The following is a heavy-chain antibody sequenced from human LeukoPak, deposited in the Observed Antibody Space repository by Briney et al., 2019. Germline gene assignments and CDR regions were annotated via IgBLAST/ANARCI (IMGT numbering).Heavy chain of an antibody. V-gene: IGHV4-38-2*02. Sequence: SETLSLTCIVSGYSISSGYYWGWIRQPPGKGLEWIGNIHHSGSTYYNPSLKSRVTISVDTSKNQLSLKLSSVTAADTAVYYCARDSTIGGFDYWGQGTLLTVSS. D-gene: IGHD3-9*01. CDR1: GYSISSGYY. CDR3: ARDSTIGGFDY. J-gene: IGHJ4*02. CDR2: IHHSGST.